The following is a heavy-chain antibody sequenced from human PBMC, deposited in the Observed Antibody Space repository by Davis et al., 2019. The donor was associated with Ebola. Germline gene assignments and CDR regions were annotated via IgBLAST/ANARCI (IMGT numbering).Heavy chain of an antibody. CDR2: ISWNGGST. D-gene: IGHD2-15*01. J-gene: IGHJ4*02. V-gene: IGHV3-66*01. CDR1: GFTVSSNH. Sequence: GRSLRLSCAASGFTVSSNHMSWVRQVPGKGLEWVSGISWNGGSTAYVDSVKGRFTISRDNSKITLYLQMNSPRAEDTAVYYCARDRYCSGGSCPLDYWGQGTLVTVSS. CDR3: ARDRYCSGGSCPLDY.